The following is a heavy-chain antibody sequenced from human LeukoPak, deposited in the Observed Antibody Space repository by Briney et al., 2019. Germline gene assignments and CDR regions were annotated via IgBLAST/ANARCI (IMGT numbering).Heavy chain of an antibody. Sequence: PSETLSLTCAVYGGSFSGYYWSWIRQPPGKGLEWIGEINHSGSTNYNPSLKSRVTISVDTSKNQFSLKLSSVTAADTAVYYCARGRDASRDYGPFDYWGQGTLVTVSS. J-gene: IGHJ4*02. CDR1: GGSFSGYY. CDR2: INHSGST. CDR3: ARGRDASRDYGPFDY. V-gene: IGHV4-34*01. D-gene: IGHD3-16*01.